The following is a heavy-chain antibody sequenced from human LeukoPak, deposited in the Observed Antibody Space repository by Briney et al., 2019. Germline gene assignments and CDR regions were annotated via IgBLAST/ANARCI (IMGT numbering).Heavy chain of an antibody. CDR2: TYYNSQWYN. J-gene: IGHJ4*02. CDR1: GDSVSRNNIA. Sequence: SQTLSLTCAISGDSVSRNNIAWNWIRQSPSRGLEWLGRTYYNSQWYNDYTVSVRSRITINPDTSKNQFSLQLNSVTPEDTAVYFCARGRDVVVVPAADFDYWGLGILVTVSS. CDR3: ARGRDVVVVPAADFDY. V-gene: IGHV6-1*01. D-gene: IGHD2-2*01.